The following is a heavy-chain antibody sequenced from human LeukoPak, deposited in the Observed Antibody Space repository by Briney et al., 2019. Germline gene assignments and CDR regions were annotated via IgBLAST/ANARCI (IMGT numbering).Heavy chain of an antibody. CDR1: GYSISSGYY. CDR3: ARHDYDSSGCYSP. J-gene: IGHJ4*02. CDR2: IYHSGST. V-gene: IGHV4-38-2*01. D-gene: IGHD3-22*01. Sequence: SETLSLTCAVSGYSISSGYYWGWIRQPPGKGLQWIGSIYHSGSTYYNPSLKSRVTISVDTSKNQFSLKLSSVTAAETAVYYCARHDYDSSGCYSPWGQGTLVTVSS.